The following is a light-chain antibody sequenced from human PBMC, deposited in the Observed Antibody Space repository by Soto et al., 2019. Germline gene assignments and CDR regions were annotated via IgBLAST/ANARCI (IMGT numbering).Light chain of an antibody. CDR1: QSVDIN. CDR2: GAS. J-gene: IGKJ1*01. V-gene: IGKV3-15*01. Sequence: SQSPGTLSVSTGDRVTLSCRASQSVDINLAWYQQRAGQAPRLLVYGASTKATDMPGRFSGRGSGTEFTLTINNLQSEDFAVYYCQQYRNWPRTFGQGTMVDIK. CDR3: QQYRNWPRT.